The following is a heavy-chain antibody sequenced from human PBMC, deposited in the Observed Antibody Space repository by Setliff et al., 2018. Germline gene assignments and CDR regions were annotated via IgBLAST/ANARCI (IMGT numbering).Heavy chain of an antibody. J-gene: IGHJ5*02. D-gene: IGHD3-10*01. CDR1: GGTFSSYT. Sequence: ASVKVSCKASGGTFSSYTISWVRQAPGQGLEWMGRIIPILGIANYAQKFQGRVTITADKSTSTAYTELSSLRSEDTAVYYCARDISLGKAAVWFGELKGWFDPWGQGTLVTVSS. CDR3: ARDISLGKAAVWFGELKGWFDP. V-gene: IGHV1-69*04. CDR2: IIPILGIA.